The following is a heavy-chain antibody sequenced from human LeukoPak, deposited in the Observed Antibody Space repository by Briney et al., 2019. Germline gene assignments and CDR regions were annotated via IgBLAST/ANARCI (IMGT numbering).Heavy chain of an antibody. CDR2: ISGSGGNT. J-gene: IGHJ3*02. V-gene: IGHV3-23*01. Sequence: GGSLRLSCAASGFTFSSYAMNWVRQVPGKGLEWVSSISGSGGNTYYADSVKGRFTISRDNSKNTLYLQMNSLRAEDTAVYYCARVRDAFDIWGQGTMVTVSS. CDR1: GFTFSSYA. CDR3: ARVRDAFDI.